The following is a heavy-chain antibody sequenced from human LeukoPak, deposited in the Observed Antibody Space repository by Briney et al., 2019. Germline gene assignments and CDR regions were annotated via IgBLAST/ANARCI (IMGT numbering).Heavy chain of an antibody. J-gene: IGHJ2*01. CDR2: IFWDDKK. V-gene: IGHV2-5*02. Sequence: SGPTLVNPTQTLTLTCTFSGFSVTTSGVGVGWIRQPPGKALEWLALIFWDDKKRYSPSLKSRLTITKDTSKNQVLLTMTNVDPVDTATYFCAHSTRKPNSRGGNCYHFDLWGPGTLVTVSS. CDR1: GFSVTTSGVG. D-gene: IGHD2-15*01. CDR3: AHSTRKPNSRGGNCYHFDL.